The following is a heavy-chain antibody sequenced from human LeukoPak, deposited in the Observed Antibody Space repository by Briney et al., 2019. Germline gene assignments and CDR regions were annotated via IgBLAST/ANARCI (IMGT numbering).Heavy chain of an antibody. Sequence: SETLSLTCTVSGGSISSGGYYWSWIRQPPGKGLEWIGYIYHSGSTYYNPSLKSRVTISVDRSKNQFSLKLSSVTAADTAVYYCARYSGSYYYFDYWGQGTLVTVSS. CDR1: GGSISSGGYY. D-gene: IGHD1-26*01. CDR2: IYHSGST. CDR3: ARYSGSYYYFDY. J-gene: IGHJ4*02. V-gene: IGHV4-30-2*01.